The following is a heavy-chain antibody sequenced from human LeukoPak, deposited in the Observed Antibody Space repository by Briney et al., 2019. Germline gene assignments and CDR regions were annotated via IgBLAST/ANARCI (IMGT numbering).Heavy chain of an antibody. CDR1: GFTFSSYA. D-gene: IGHD6-19*01. CDR2: ISYDGSNK. Sequence: GGSLRLSCAASGFTFSSYAMHWVRQAPGKGLEWVAVISYDGSNKYYADSVKGRFTISRDNSKNTLYLQMNSLRAEDTAVYYCARDSVAVAGTGWFDPWGQGTLVTVSS. J-gene: IGHJ5*02. CDR3: ARDSVAVAGTGWFDP. V-gene: IGHV3-30*04.